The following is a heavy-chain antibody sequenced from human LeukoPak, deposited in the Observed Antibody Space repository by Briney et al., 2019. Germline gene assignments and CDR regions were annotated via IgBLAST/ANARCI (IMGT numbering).Heavy chain of an antibody. V-gene: IGHV4-59*01. D-gene: IGHD6-19*01. CDR1: GGSISNYY. CDR2: IYYSETT. J-gene: IGHJ3*02. CDR3: ARGGWGAFDI. Sequence: SETLSLTCTVSGGSISNYYWSWIRQPPGKGLEWIGFIYYSETTNYNPSLKSRVTVSVDTSKNQFSLNLSSVTAADTAVYYCARGGWGAFDIRGQGTMVTVSS.